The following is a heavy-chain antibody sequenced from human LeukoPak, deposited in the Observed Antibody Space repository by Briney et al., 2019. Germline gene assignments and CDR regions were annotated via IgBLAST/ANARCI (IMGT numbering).Heavy chain of an antibody. CDR3: AKDLSGYGPYWYFDL. V-gene: IGHV3-23*01. CDR2: ISGSVGTI. CDR1: GFTFSSYG. J-gene: IGHJ2*01. Sequence: GGSLRLSCAASGFTFSSYGMSWVRQAPGKGLEWVSSISGSVGTIYYADSVKGRFTISRDNSKNTLYLQMNNLRAEDSAVYYCAKDLSGYGPYWYFDLWGRGTLVTVSS. D-gene: IGHD6-25*01.